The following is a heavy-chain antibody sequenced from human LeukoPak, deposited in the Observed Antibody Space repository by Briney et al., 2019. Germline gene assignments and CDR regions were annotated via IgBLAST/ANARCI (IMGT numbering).Heavy chain of an antibody. D-gene: IGHD5-12*01. Sequence: PSETLSLTCTVSGGSTGHYYGSWVRQTPGKGLEYIGYISYSGSTDHNPPLKSRVTISLDTSKNRFSLKLSSVTAADTAVYYCARRGRAAGKYGGYEYWYFDYWGQGTLVTVSS. CDR1: GGSTGHYY. CDR2: ISYSGST. V-gene: IGHV4-59*08. J-gene: IGHJ4*02. CDR3: ARRGRAAGKYGGYEYWYFDY.